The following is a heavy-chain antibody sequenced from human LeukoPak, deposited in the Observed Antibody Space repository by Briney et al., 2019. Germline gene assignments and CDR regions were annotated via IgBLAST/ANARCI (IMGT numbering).Heavy chain of an antibody. CDR1: GFTFSTYW. CDR2: FNSDGRST. D-gene: IGHD3-10*01. Sequence: PGGSLRLSCAASGFTFSTYWMHWVRQAPGKGLVWVSRFNSDGRSTYYADSVKGRFTISRDNAKNTLYLHMNSLRAEDTAVYYCARGRYYLDPWGQGTLVAVSS. V-gene: IGHV3-74*01. J-gene: IGHJ5*02. CDR3: ARGRYYLDP.